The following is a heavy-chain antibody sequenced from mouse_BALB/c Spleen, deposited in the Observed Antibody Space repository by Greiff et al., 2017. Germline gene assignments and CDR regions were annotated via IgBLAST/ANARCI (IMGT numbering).Heavy chain of an antibody. J-gene: IGHJ3*01. Sequence: EVQLQQSGPELVKPGASVKIPCKASGYTFTDYNMYWVKQSHVKSLEWIGDINPNNGGTIYNQKFKGKATLTVDKSSSTAYMELRSLTSEDTAVYYCARDSSGYGAYWGQGTLVTVSA. V-gene: IGHV1-18*01. CDR2: INPNNGGT. D-gene: IGHD3-2*01. CDR1: GYTFTDYN. CDR3: ARDSSGYGAY.